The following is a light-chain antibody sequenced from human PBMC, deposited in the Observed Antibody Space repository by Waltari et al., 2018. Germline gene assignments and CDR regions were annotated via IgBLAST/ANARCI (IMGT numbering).Light chain of an antibody. CDR1: TTDSWTYNL. J-gene: IGLJ1*01. V-gene: IGLV2-23*01. CDR2: EGT. CDR3: CSYVSNTYV. Sequence: QSVLTQPASVSGSPGQSITISCTGTTTDSWTYNLVSWYQQHPGKAPKHIIFEGTKRPSGVSKRFFASKAGNTASLTISGLQADDEADYHCCSYVSNTYVFGTGTKVTVL.